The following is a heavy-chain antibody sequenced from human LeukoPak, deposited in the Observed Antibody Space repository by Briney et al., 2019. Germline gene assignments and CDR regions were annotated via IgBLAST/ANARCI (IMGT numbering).Heavy chain of an antibody. J-gene: IGHJ4*02. Sequence: GGSLRLSCAASGFTFSSYAMSWVRQAPGKGLEWVSAISGSGGSTYYADSVKGRFTISRDNSKNTLYLQMNSLRAEDTAVYYCAKASYCSSTGCSTGGPLWGQGTLVTVSS. D-gene: IGHD2-2*01. CDR3: AKASYCSSTGCSTGGPL. CDR1: GFTFSSYA. V-gene: IGHV3-23*01. CDR2: ISGSGGST.